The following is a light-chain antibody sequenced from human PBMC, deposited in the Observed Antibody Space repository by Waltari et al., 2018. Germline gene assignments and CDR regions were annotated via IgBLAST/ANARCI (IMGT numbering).Light chain of an antibody. J-gene: IGLJ2*01. CDR1: SRDVGGYNF. V-gene: IGLV2-14*01. Sequence: QSALTQPASVSGSPGQSTTISCTGTSRDVGGYNFVSWYQQNPGKAPKVMIFDVSKRPSGVSIRFSGSKSGDTASLTISGLQAEDEADYYCSSYTSGSTYVVFGGGTKLTVL. CDR3: SSYTSGSTYVV. CDR2: DVS.